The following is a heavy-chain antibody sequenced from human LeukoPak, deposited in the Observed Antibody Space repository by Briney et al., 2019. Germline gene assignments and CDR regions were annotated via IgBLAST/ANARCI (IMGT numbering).Heavy chain of an antibody. CDR3: ARAGLLLASGIHY. Sequence: SETLSLTCGVSGYSVSRGYYWAWIRQPPEKGLEWIGTIFHIGSTYYNPSLKSRVTISVDTSKNEFSLTLNSVTAADPAVYSCARAGLLLASGIHYWGQGALVTVSS. D-gene: IGHD3-16*01. V-gene: IGHV4-38-2*01. CDR2: IFHIGST. J-gene: IGHJ4*02. CDR1: GYSVSRGYY.